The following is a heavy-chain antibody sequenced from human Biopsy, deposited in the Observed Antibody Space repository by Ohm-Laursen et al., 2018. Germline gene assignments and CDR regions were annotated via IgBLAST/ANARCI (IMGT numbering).Heavy chain of an antibody. D-gene: IGHD1-26*01. J-gene: IGHJ6*02. CDR3: ARDRGGARYGMDV. CDR1: GFTFDDYG. Sequence: SLRLSCTASGFTFDDYGMHWVRQPPGKGLEWVSGIRRNSAIIDYADSVRGRFTISRGNARRSLFLQMNNLKSEDTAFYYCARDRGGARYGMDVWGRGTTVTVSS. V-gene: IGHV3-9*01. CDR2: IRRNSAII.